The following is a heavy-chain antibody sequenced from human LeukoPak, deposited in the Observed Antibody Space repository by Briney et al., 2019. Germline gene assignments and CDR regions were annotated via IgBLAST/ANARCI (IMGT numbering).Heavy chain of an antibody. Sequence: GASVKVSCKATGYTFTGYYMHWVRQAPGQGLGWMGWINPNSGGTNYAQKFQGRVTMTRDTSISTAYMELSRLRSDDTAVYYCARIQERYCSSTSCLGPWGYWGQGTLVTVSS. CDR1: GYTFTGYY. D-gene: IGHD2-2*01. J-gene: IGHJ4*02. V-gene: IGHV1-2*02. CDR3: ARIQERYCSSTSCLGPWGY. CDR2: INPNSGGT.